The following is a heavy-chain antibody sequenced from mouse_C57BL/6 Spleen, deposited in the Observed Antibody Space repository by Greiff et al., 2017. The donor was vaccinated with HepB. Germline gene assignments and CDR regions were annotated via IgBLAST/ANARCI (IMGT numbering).Heavy chain of an antibody. Sequence: QVQLKQPGAELVKPGASVKLSCKASGYTFTSYWMHWVKQRPGQGLEWIGMIHPNSGSTNYNEKFKSKATLTVDKSSSTAYMQLSSLTSEDSAVYYCARGGTAQAPDYWGQGTTLTVSS. V-gene: IGHV1-64*01. CDR2: IHPNSGST. CDR3: ARGGTAQAPDY. D-gene: IGHD3-2*02. CDR1: GYTFTSYW. J-gene: IGHJ2*01.